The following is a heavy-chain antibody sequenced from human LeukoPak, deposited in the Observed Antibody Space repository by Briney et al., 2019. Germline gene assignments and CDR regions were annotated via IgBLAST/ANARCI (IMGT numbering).Heavy chain of an antibody. CDR1: GGSISSYY. CDR2: IYSTGST. D-gene: IGHD4/OR15-4a*01. V-gene: IGHV4-4*07. J-gene: IGHJ3*02. Sequence: KPSETLSLTCSVSGGSISSYYWSWIRQPAGKGLVWIGRIYSTGSTNYNPSLKSRLTMSVDTSKNQFSLKLTSVTAADTAVYYCASAKDNYRGNDAFDIWGQGTMVTVSS. CDR3: ASAKDNYRGNDAFDI.